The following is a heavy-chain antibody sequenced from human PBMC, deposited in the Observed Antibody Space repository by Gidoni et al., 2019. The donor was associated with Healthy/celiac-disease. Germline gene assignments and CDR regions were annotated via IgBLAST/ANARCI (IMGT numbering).Heavy chain of an antibody. V-gene: IGHV3-9*01. Sequence: EVQLVESGGGLVQPGRSLRLSCAASGFTFDAYAMHWVRQAPGKGLEWVSGISWNSGSIGYADSVKGRFTISRDNAKNSLYLQMNSLRAEDTALHYCAKDPYSSGWPPFWAGMDVWGQGTTVTVSS. D-gene: IGHD6-19*01. CDR2: ISWNSGSI. CDR1: GFTFDAYA. CDR3: AKDPYSSGWPPFWAGMDV. J-gene: IGHJ6*02.